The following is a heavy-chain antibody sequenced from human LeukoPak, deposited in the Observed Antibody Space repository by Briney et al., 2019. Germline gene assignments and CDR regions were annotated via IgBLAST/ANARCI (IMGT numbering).Heavy chain of an antibody. CDR1: GDPMSSGSYY. J-gene: IGHJ4*02. Sequence: KPSETLSLTCTVSGDPMSSGSYYWSWIRQPAGRGLEWIGRIYNGGSTNYNPSLKSRVTISLDTSKNQFSLKLTSVTAADTAVYYCARGPHCSGGSCYSVSDYWGQGTLVTVSS. D-gene: IGHD2-15*01. V-gene: IGHV4-61*02. CDR3: ARGPHCSGGSCYSVSDY. CDR2: IYNGGST.